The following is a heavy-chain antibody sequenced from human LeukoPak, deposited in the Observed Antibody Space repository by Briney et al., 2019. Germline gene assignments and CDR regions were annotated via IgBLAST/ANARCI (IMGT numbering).Heavy chain of an antibody. J-gene: IGHJ4*02. V-gene: IGHV3-64*05. Sequence: GGSLRLSCSASGFTFKSYAMHWVRQAPGKGLEYVSSINTDGANTYYADSVKGRFTISRDNSRNTVYVQMNSLTPEDTAVYYCAKGMSSGWYLFDYWGQGTLVTVSS. CDR1: GFTFKSYA. CDR3: AKGMSSGWYLFDY. CDR2: INTDGANT. D-gene: IGHD6-19*01.